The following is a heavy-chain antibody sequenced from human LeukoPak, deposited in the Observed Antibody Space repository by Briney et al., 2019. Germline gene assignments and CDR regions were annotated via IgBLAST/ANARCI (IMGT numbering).Heavy chain of an antibody. Sequence: KPSETLSLTCTVSGGSISSYYWSWIRQPPGKGLEWIGYIYYSGSTNYNPSLKSRVTISVDTSKNRFSLKLSSVTAADTAVYYCARVHSSSWYIDYWGQGTLVTVSS. D-gene: IGHD6-13*01. CDR1: GGSISSYY. CDR2: IYYSGST. CDR3: ARVHSSSWYIDY. V-gene: IGHV4-59*08. J-gene: IGHJ4*02.